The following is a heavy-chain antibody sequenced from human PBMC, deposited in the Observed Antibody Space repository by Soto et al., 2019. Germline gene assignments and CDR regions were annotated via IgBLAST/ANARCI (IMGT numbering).Heavy chain of an antibody. CDR1: GGSFSGYY. Sequence: LSLTCAVYGGSFSGYYWSWIRQPPGKGLEWIGEINHSGSTNYNPSLKSRDTISVDTSKYKFSLKLSSVSVADTAVYFCACVRTLLLWFGDKNNWFDPWGQGTLVTVSS. CDR2: INHSGST. J-gene: IGHJ5*02. CDR3: ACVRTLLLWFGDKNNWFDP. D-gene: IGHD3-10*01. V-gene: IGHV4-34*01.